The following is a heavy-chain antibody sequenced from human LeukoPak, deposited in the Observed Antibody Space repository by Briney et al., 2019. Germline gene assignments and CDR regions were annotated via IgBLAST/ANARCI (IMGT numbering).Heavy chain of an antibody. J-gene: IGHJ5*02. CDR1: GYTFTGYY. CDR2: INPNSRGT. D-gene: IGHD3-10*02. Sequence: ASVKVSCKASGYTFTGYYMHWVRQAPGQGLEWMGWINPNSRGTKYAQKFQGRVTMTRDTSISTAYMELSRLRSDDTAVYYCARGRKPFSGTAIYSGNWFDPWGQGTLVTVFS. CDR3: ARGRKPFSGTAIYSGNWFDP. V-gene: IGHV1-2*02.